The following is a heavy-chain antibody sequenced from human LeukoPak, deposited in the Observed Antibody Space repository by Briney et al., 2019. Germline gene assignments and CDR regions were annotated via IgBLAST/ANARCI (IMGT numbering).Heavy chain of an antibody. J-gene: IGHJ6*03. V-gene: IGHV3-20*04. CDR1: GFTFSSYS. Sequence: GGSLRLSCAASGFTFSSYSMNWVRQAPGKGLEWVSGINWNGGSTGYADSVKGRFIISRDNAKNSLYLQMNSLRAEDTALYYCARYYYYYYYMDVWGKGTTVTVSS. CDR2: INWNGGST. D-gene: IGHD2-8*01. CDR3: ARYYYYYYYMDV.